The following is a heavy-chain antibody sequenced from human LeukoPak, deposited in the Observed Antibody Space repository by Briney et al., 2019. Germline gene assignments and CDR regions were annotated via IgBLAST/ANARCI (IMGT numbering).Heavy chain of an antibody. V-gene: IGHV4-34*01. CDR2: INHGGST. CDR3: ARPDRAGTEAFDI. D-gene: IGHD6-13*01. CDR1: GGSFSGYY. J-gene: IGHJ3*02. Sequence: PSETLSLTCAVYGGSFSGYYWSWIRQPPGKGLEWIGEINHGGSTNYNPSLKSRVTISVDTSKNQFSLKLSSVTAADTAVYYCARPDRAGTEAFDIWGQGTMVTVSS.